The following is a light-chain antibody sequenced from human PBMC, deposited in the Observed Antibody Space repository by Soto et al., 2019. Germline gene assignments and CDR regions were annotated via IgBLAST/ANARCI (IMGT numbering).Light chain of an antibody. V-gene: IGKV3-20*01. J-gene: IGKJ5*01. CDR2: GAS. CDR3: QQRSYPIT. CDR1: QSFSSSY. Sequence: EIVLTQSPGTLSLSPVERATLSCRAIQSFSSSYLAWYQQKPGQAPRLLIYGASTRATGIPARFSGSGSGTDFTLIISSLQSEDFAVYYCQQRSYPITFGQGRRLEI.